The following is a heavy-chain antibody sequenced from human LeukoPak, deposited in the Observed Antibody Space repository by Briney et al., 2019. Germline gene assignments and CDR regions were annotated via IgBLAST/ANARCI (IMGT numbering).Heavy chain of an antibody. CDR3: AKGDSYDLRTYFDY. Sequence: GGSLRLSCAASGFTFDDYAMHWVRQAPGKGLEWVSGISWNSGSIGYADSVKGRFTISRDNAENSLYLQMNSLRAEDTALYYCAKGDSYDLRTYFDYWGQGTLVTVSS. CDR2: ISWNSGSI. J-gene: IGHJ4*02. CDR1: GFTFDDYA. D-gene: IGHD5-18*01. V-gene: IGHV3-9*01.